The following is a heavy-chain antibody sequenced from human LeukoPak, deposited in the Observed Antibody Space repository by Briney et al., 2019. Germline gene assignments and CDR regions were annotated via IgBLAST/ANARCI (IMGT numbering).Heavy chain of an antibody. CDR2: INWNGGST. CDR1: GFTFDDYG. V-gene: IGHV3-20*04. CDR3: ARELGYCSGGSCERNYYFDY. D-gene: IGHD2-15*01. J-gene: IGHJ4*02. Sequence: GGSLRLSCAASGFTFDDYGMSWVRQAPGKGLEWVSGINWNGGSTGYADSVKGRFTISRDNAKNSQYLQMNSLRAEDTALYYCARELGYCSGGSCERNYYFDYWGQGTLVTVSS.